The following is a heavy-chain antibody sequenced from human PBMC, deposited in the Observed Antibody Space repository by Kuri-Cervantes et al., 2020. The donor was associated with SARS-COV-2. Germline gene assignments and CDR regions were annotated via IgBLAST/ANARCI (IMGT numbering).Heavy chain of an antibody. CDR1: GFTFSDHY. J-gene: IGHJ1*01. V-gene: IGHV3-72*01. Sequence: GESLKISCATSGFTFSDHYIDWVRQAPGKGLEWVGRSSNKVYRYTTEYATSVKGRFTISRDFSKISLSLQMDSLTTEDTAVYYCARSLTTTYSFWGQGTLVTVSS. CDR2: SSNKVYRYTT. D-gene: IGHD4-11*01. CDR3: ARSLTTTYSF.